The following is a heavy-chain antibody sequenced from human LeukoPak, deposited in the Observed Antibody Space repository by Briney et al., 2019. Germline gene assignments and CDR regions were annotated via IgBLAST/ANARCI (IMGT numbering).Heavy chain of an antibody. Sequence: GGTLRLSCAASGFHFSSHGMNWVRPAPGKGLEWVSGISPSGDITYYADSVMGRFTISRDNRKSTVSLQMNSLRPEDTALYYCVRDLDWGAFDVWGQGTMVTVSS. CDR2: ISPSGDIT. CDR1: GFHFSSHG. V-gene: IGHV3-23*01. D-gene: IGHD3/OR15-3a*01. CDR3: VRDLDWGAFDV. J-gene: IGHJ3*01.